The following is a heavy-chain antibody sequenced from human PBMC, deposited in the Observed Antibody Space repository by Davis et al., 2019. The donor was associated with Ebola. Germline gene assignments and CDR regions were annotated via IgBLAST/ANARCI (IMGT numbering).Heavy chain of an antibody. J-gene: IGHJ5*02. CDR1: GGSISSSSYY. CDR2: IYYSGST. Sequence: MPSETLSLTCTVSGGSISSSSYYWGWIRQPPGKGLEWIGSIYYSGSTYYNPSLKSRVTISVDTSKNQFSLQLNSVTPEDTAVYYCARGYEYNWFDPWGQGTLVTVSS. V-gene: IGHV4-39*01. D-gene: IGHD5-12*01. CDR3: ARGYEYNWFDP.